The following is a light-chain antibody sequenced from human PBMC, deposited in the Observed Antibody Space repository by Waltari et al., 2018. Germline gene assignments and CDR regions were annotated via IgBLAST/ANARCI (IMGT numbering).Light chain of an antibody. CDR2: LVC. Sequence: DVVLTQSPLSLPVTLGQSASISCRSSQRLVHSNGNTYLNWFHKRTGQSPGRLIYLVCDRDSGVTARFVGSGSDTDFTLKINRVEAEDVGIYYCLQGTHWPPHTFGQGTKVEI. J-gene: IGKJ2*01. CDR1: QRLVHSNGNTY. CDR3: LQGTHWPPHT. V-gene: IGKV2-30*02.